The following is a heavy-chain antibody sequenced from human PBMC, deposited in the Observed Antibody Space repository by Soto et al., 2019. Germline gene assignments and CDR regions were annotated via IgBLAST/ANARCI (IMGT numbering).Heavy chain of an antibody. CDR3: ASAQFLFFGMDV. V-gene: IGHV4-4*02. Sequence: SETLSLTCAVSGVSISSSNWWSWVRRPPGKGLEWIGEIYHDGTRNYNPSLESRVTTSMDKSKNQFSLNLRSLTAADTAIYYCASAQFLFFGMDVWGQGTTVTVSS. D-gene: IGHD2-21*01. CDR1: GVSISSSNW. J-gene: IGHJ6*02. CDR2: IYHDGTR.